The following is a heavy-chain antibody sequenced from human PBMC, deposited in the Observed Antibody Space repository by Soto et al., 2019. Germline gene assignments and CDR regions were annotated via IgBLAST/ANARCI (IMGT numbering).Heavy chain of an antibody. CDR1: GFTFSSYS. J-gene: IGHJ6*01. Sequence: EVQLVESGGGLVKPGGSLRLSCAASGFTFSSYSMNWVRQAPGKGLEWVSSISSSSSYIYYADSVKGRFTISRDNAKNSLYLQMNSLRAEDTAVYYCARDIGRAGDSGYDPNWYYYYGMDVW. D-gene: IGHD5-12*01. CDR3: ARDIGRAGDSGYDPNWYYYYGMDV. V-gene: IGHV3-21*01. CDR2: ISSSSSYI.